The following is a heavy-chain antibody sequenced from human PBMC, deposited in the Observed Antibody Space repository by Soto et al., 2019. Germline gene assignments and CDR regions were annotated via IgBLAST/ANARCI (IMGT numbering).Heavy chain of an antibody. CDR3: ASYREQLGLYGMDA. D-gene: IGHD6-13*01. V-gene: IGHV1-18*01. CDR2: ISAYNGNT. CDR1: GYTFTSYV. J-gene: IGHJ6*02. Sequence: QVQLVQSGAEVKKPGASVKVSCKASGYTFTSYVISWVRQAPGQGLEWMGWISAYNGNTNYAQKLQGRVTMTTDTAKGTAHMERRSLRSDDTAVYYCASYREQLGLYGMDAWGQGTTVTVSS.